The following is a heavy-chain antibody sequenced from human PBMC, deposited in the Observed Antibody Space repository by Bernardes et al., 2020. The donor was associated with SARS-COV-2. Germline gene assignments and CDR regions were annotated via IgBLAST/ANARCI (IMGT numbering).Heavy chain of an antibody. J-gene: IGHJ4*02. CDR2: IYYTGRT. CDR1: GDSIRNYY. Sequence: SETLSLTCTVSGDSIRNYYWSWIRQPPGRGLEWIGNIYYTGRTNHNPSLKSRVTMLADTSKSQLSLKLTSVTAADTAVYYCVRGGSDDVWGSHRYFDHWGQGTLVTVSS. CDR3: VRGGSDDVWGSHRYFDH. V-gene: IGHV4-59*01. D-gene: IGHD3-16*01.